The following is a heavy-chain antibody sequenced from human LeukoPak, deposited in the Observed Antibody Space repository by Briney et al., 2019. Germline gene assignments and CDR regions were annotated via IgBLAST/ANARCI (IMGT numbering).Heavy chain of an antibody. Sequence: ASVKVSCTASGYTFSGYGFSWVRQAPGQGLEWMGWISAYSGNTKYAQKYQARVTLTTDTSTSTAYMELRSLRSDVTAVYYCARGGGSYGDYSLWLGYWGQGTLVTVSS. J-gene: IGHJ4*02. CDR3: ARGGGSYGDYSLWLGY. D-gene: IGHD4-17*01. CDR2: ISAYSGNT. V-gene: IGHV1-18*01. CDR1: GYTFSGYG.